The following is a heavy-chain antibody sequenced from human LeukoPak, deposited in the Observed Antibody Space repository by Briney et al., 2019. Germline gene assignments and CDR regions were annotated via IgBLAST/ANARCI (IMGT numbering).Heavy chain of an antibody. J-gene: IGHJ6*03. CDR1: GFTFSDYY. D-gene: IGHD2-2*01. Sequence: GGSLRLSCAASGFTFSDYYMSWIRQAPGKGLEWGSYISSSGSNIYFADSVKGRLTISRDNAKKSLYLQMNSLRAEDTAVYYCARSALDCGVTRCDVYYFFYYLDVWGKGTTVTVSS. CDR2: ISSSGSNI. CDR3: ARSALDCGVTRCDVYYFFYYLDV. V-gene: IGHV3-11*04.